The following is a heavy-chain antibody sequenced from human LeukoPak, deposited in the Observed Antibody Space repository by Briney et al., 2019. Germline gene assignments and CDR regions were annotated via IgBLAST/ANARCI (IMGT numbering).Heavy chain of an antibody. J-gene: IGHJ4*02. CDR2: IYYSGST. Sequence: SWIRQHPGKGLEWIGYIYYSGSTYYNPSLKSRVTISVDTSKNQFSLTLSSVTAADTAVYYCARAYSYGYVGGWGQGTLVTVSS. D-gene: IGHD5-18*01. CDR3: ARAYSYGYVGG. V-gene: IGHV4-31*02.